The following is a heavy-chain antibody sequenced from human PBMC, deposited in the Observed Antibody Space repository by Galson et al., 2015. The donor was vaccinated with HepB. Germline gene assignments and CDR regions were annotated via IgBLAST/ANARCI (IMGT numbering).Heavy chain of an antibody. J-gene: IGHJ5*02. V-gene: IGHV3-74*01. CDR1: GFTFSSYW. Sequence: SLRLSCAASGFTFSSYWLHWVRQAPGKGLVWVSRINSDGSTTSYADSVKGRFTISRDSAKNTLYLQMNSLSAEDTAVYYCVRASSSHPTWFDPWGQGTLVIVSS. CDR3: VRASSSHPTWFDP. CDR2: INSDGSTT. D-gene: IGHD6-19*01.